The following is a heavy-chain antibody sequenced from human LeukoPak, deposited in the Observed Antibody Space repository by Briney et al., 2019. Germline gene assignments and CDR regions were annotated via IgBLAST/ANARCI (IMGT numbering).Heavy chain of an antibody. CDR3: ACLTTADAFDI. Sequence: SSETLSLTCAVFGGSFSGYYWSWIRQPPGKGLEWIGEINHSGSINYNSSLKSRVTISVDTSKNQFSLKLSSVTAADTAVYYCACLTTADAFDIWGQGTMVTVSS. CDR1: GGSFSGYY. CDR2: INHSGSI. D-gene: IGHD3-22*01. V-gene: IGHV4-34*01. J-gene: IGHJ3*02.